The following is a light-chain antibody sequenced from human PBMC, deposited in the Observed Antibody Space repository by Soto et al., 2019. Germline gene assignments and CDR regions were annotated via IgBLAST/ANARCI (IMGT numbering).Light chain of an antibody. V-gene: IGKV1-12*01. CDR1: QGISSW. Sequence: DIQMTQSPSSVSASVGDRVTITCRASQGISSWLAWYQQKPGEAPKLLIFGTSSLQTGVPSRFSGSGSGTEFSLTISSLQPDDFATFYCQQYSSFSRTFGQGTKVDIK. CDR3: QQYSSFSRT. CDR2: GTS. J-gene: IGKJ1*01.